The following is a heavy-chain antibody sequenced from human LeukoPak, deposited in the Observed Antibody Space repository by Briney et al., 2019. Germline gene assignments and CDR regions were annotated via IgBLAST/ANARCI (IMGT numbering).Heavy chain of an antibody. CDR1: GGSISSDGYY. Sequence: SETLSLTCTVSGGSISSDGYYWSWIRQHPGKGLEWIGAIYYTGTTYHNPSLKSRVTMPVDTSKTQVSLNVTSVTAADTAVYYCARVNSGQLLYWFFDLWGRGTLVTVSS. J-gene: IGHJ2*01. V-gene: IGHV4-61*08. CDR3: ARVNSGQLLYWFFDL. D-gene: IGHD4-23*01. CDR2: IYYTGTT.